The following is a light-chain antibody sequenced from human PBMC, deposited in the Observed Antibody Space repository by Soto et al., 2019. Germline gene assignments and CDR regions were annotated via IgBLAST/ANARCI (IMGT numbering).Light chain of an antibody. J-gene: IGKJ5*01. CDR2: GAS. V-gene: IGKV3-20*01. Sequence: EIVLTQSPDTLSLSPGERVTLSCRASQIVSNNYLAWCQQKPGRAPRVIIYGASKRATGIPDRFSGGGSGTDFTLTISRLEPEDFAVYFCQQYAGPPTTFGQGTRLEIK. CDR1: QIVSNNY. CDR3: QQYAGPPTT.